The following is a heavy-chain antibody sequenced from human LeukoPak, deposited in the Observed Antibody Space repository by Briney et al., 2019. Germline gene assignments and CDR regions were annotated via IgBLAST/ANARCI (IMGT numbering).Heavy chain of an antibody. Sequence: SVKVSCKASGGTFSSYAISWVRQAPGQGLEWMGGIIPIFGTANYAQKFQGRVTITADESTSTAYMELSSLRSEDTAVYHCARAPRNSSTMLDFWGQGTLVTISS. CDR2: IIPIFGTA. CDR3: ARAPRNSSTMLDF. V-gene: IGHV1-69*01. CDR1: GGTFSSYA. J-gene: IGHJ4*02. D-gene: IGHD6-13*01.